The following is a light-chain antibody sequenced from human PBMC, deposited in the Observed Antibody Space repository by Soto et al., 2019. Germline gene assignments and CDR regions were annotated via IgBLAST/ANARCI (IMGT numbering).Light chain of an antibody. J-gene: IGKJ2*01. Sequence: EIVMTQSPDTLSVSPGERATLSCRASQNVGRNVAWYQQRPGQAPRLLIHGTSRRAADIPARFSGSVSGTEFKLTNHNLQPEDFVMYYCQQYNNWPPMSPFGQGTKLEMK. CDR2: GTS. CDR1: QNVGRN. V-gene: IGKV3-15*01. CDR3: QQYNNWPPMSP.